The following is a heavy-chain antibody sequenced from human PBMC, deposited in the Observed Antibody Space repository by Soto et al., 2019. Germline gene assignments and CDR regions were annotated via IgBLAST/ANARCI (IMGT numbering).Heavy chain of an antibody. CDR2: IYYSGNT. CDR1: GGSISNAAYY. V-gene: IGHV4-39*01. Sequence: QLQLQESGPGLVKPSETLSLTCNASGGSISNAAYYWGWIRQPPGKGLECIGIIYYSGNTYYRPSLKSRVTMSVDTSKNQFSLKLSSVSAADTAMYYCARVYGSGSYFFDSWGQGTLVTVSS. J-gene: IGHJ4*02. D-gene: IGHD3-10*01. CDR3: ARVYGSGSYFFDS.